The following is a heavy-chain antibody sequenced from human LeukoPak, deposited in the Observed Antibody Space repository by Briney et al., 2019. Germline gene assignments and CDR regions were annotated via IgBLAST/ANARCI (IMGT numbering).Heavy chain of an antibody. J-gene: IGHJ4*02. CDR1: GGTFSSYA. D-gene: IGHD3-22*01. CDR2: INPNSGGT. CDR3: ARGGVTYYYDSSGYSDY. V-gene: IGHV1-2*06. Sequence: ASVKVSCKASGGTFSSYAISWVRQAPGQGLEWMGRINPNSGGTNYAQKFQGRATMTRDTSISTAYMELSRLRSDDTAVYYCARGGVTYYYDSSGYSDYWGQGTLVTVSS.